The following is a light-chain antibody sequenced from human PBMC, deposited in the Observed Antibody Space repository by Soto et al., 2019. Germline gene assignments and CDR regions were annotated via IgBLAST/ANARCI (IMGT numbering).Light chain of an antibody. V-gene: IGLV2-14*01. Sequence: QSALTQPASVSGSPGQSITISCVGTSGDIGDYNYVSWYQQHAGKVPQVMIYDVSNRPSGVYYGFSGTKSGNTLSLTGSGLQYEDEADCSCGSYRKRGPLIVGTGTKLTV. CDR2: DVS. J-gene: IGLJ1*01. CDR1: SGDIGDYNY. CDR3: GSYRKRGPLI.